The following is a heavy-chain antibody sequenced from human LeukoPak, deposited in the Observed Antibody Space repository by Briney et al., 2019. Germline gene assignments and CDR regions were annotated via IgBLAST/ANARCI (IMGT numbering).Heavy chain of an antibody. D-gene: IGHD4-17*01. Sequence: ASVKVSCKASGYTFTGYYMHWVRQAPGQGLEWMGWINPNSGGTNYAQKFQGRVTMTRDTSISTAYMELSRLRSDDTAVYYCARSWDTVADAFDIWGQGTMVTVSP. CDR2: INPNSGGT. V-gene: IGHV1-2*02. J-gene: IGHJ3*02. CDR3: ARSWDTVADAFDI. CDR1: GYTFTGYY.